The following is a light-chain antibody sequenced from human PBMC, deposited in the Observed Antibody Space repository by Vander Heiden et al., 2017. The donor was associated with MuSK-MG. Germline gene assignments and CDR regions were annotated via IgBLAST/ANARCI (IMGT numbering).Light chain of an antibody. J-gene: IGKJ1*01. CDR1: QSIRNG. CDR2: DAS. Sequence: EIVMTQSPATLSVSPGETATLSCRASQSIRNGLAWYQHKPGQALRLLIYDASIRATGLPARFSGSGSGTQFTLTISSLQSEDFAVYYCQQYSNWPPWTFGQGTKVELK. CDR3: QQYSNWPPWT. V-gene: IGKV3-15*01.